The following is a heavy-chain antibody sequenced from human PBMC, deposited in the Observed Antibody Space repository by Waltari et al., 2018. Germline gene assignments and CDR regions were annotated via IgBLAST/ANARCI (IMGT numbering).Heavy chain of an antibody. Sequence: EVQLVKSGGGLVKPGGSLRLACAASGFTFSSDSMNWVRPAPGKVLEWVSYISSSSSTIYYADSVKGRFTISRDNANNSLYLQMNSLRAEDTAVYYCARPYDSSGYLPFDIWGQGTMVTVSS. D-gene: IGHD3-22*01. CDR2: ISSSSSTI. J-gene: IGHJ3*02. V-gene: IGHV3-48*04. CDR3: ARPYDSSGYLPFDI. CDR1: GFTFSSDS.